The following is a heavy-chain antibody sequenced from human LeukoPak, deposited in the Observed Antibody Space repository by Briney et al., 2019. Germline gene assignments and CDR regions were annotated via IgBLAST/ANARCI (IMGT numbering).Heavy chain of an antibody. V-gene: IGHV3-7*01. CDR1: GFTFSRYW. CDR3: ARDDGSYSRSPGFDY. J-gene: IGHJ4*02. D-gene: IGHD1-26*01. CDR2: INQDGSEK. Sequence: GGSLRLSCAASGFTFSRYWMSWVRQAPGKGLEWVANINQDGSEKYYVDSVKGRFTISRDNARNSLYLQMNSLRAEDTAVYYCARDDGSYSRSPGFDYWGQGTLVTVSS.